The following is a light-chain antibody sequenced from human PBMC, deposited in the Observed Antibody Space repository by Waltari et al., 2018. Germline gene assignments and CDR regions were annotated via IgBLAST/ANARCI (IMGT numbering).Light chain of an antibody. CDR2: EVT. CDR1: SSDVGSYNI. V-gene: IGLV2-23*02. CDR3: SSYGSINTWL. J-gene: IGLJ3*02. Sequence: QSALTQAASVSGSPGQSIPISCPVTSSDVGSYNIVSWYQQHPGKPPKLLISEVTKRPSGVSNRFSGSKSGNTASLTISGLQAEDEADYFCSSYGSINTWLFGGGTKLTVL.